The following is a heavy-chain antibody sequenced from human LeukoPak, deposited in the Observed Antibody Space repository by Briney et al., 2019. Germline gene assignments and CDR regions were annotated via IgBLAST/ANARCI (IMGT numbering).Heavy chain of an antibody. CDR2: IYDSGNT. CDR3: ARGSLGVQLWTRGVQFDY. D-gene: IGHD5-18*01. V-gene: IGHV4-31*03. CDR1: GGSISSGGYY. Sequence: SETLSLTCTVSGGSISSGGYYWSWIRQHPGKGLEWIGYIYDSGNTYYNPSLQSRVTISVDTSKNQFSLKLSSVTAADTAVFYCARGSLGVQLWTRGVQFDYWGQGTPVTVSS. J-gene: IGHJ4*02.